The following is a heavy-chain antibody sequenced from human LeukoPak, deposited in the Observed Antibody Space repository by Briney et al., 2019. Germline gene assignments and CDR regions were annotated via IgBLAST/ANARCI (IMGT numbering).Heavy chain of an antibody. J-gene: IGHJ4*02. D-gene: IGHD4-23*01. V-gene: IGHV3-49*03. CDR1: GFTFGDYA. Sequence: GGSLRLSCTACGFTFGDYAMSWFRQAPGKGLGWVGFIRSKAYGGTTEYAASVKGRFTISRDDSKSIAYLQMNSLKTEDTAVYYCTSPHNYGGNSFDYWGQGTLVTVSS. CDR2: IRSKAYGGTT. CDR3: TSPHNYGGNSFDY.